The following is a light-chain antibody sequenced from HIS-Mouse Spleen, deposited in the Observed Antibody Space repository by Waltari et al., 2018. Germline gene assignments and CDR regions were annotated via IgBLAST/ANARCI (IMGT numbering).Light chain of an antibody. J-gene: IGKJ2*01. Sequence: EIVLTQSPGTLSLSPGERATLSCRASQSVSSSYLAWYQQKPGQAPRLLIYGASSRANGIPDRFSGSGSGTDFTLTISRLETEDFAVYYCQQYGSSPRTFGQGTKLEIK. CDR2: GAS. CDR3: QQYGSSPRT. V-gene: IGKV3-20*01. CDR1: QSVSSSY.